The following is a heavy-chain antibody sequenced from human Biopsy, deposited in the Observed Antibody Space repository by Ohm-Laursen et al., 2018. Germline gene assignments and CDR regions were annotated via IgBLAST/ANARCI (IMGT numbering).Heavy chain of an antibody. CDR3: ALQSVAQMKNFDY. CDR1: GFSFTGYY. CDR2: ISPKSGGT. V-gene: IGHV1-2*02. D-gene: IGHD6-19*01. Sequence: ASVKVSCKVSGFSFTGYYIHWVRQAPGQGLEWMGWISPKSGGTNYARKFQGNITMTKNTSMSTAYMEMSRLRSDDTAVYYCALQSVAQMKNFDYWGQGTLVTVSS. J-gene: IGHJ4*02.